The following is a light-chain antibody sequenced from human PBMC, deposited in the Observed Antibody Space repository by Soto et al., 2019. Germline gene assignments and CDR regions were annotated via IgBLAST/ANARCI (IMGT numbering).Light chain of an antibody. V-gene: IGKV3D-15*01. CDR2: GAS. J-gene: IGKJ2*01. CDR1: QSVSSN. Sequence: EIVMTQSPATLSVSPGDRATLSCRASQSVSSNLAWYQQIPGQAPRLLIYGASIRATDIPARFSGSGSGTEFTLTISSLQSEDFAVYHCQQYNNWPPYTFGQGTKLEIK. CDR3: QQYNNWPPYT.